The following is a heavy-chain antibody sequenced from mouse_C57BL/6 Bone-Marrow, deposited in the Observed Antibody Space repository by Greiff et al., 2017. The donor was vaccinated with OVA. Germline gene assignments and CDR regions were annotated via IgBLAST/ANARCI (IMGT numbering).Heavy chain of an antibody. CDR3: ARWESSVVAQYDMDY. CDR1: GYTFTSDW. D-gene: IGHD1-1*01. Sequence: QVQLQQPGAELVKPGASVKLSCKASGYTFTSDWMHWVKQRPGRGLEWIGRIDPNSGGTKYNEKFKSKATLTVDKPSSTAYMQLSSLTSEDSAVYYCARWESSVVAQYDMDYWGQGTAVTVSS. CDR2: IDPNSGGT. V-gene: IGHV1-72*01. J-gene: IGHJ4*01.